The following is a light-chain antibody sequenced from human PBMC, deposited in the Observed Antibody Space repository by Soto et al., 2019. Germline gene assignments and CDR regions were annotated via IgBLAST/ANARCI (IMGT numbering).Light chain of an antibody. CDR2: RNN. CDR1: SSNIGSNA. V-gene: IGLV1-44*01. CDR3: AAWDDSLHGYV. Sequence: QSVLTQPPSASGTPGQRVTISCSGSSSNIGSNAVNWYQQLPGTAPKLLIYRNNERPSGVPDRFSGSKSGTSASLAISGLPSEDEADYYCAAWDDSLHGYVFGTGTKVTVL. J-gene: IGLJ1*01.